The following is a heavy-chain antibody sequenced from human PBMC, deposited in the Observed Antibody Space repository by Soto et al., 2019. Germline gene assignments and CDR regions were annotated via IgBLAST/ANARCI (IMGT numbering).Heavy chain of an antibody. Sequence: ASETLSLTCTVSGGSISSYYWSWIRQPPGKGLEWIGYIYYSGSTNYNPSLKSRVTISVDTSKNQFSLKLSSVTAADTAVYFCLSLFFNVDFWSGYNYFMDVWGKGTTVTVSS. CDR2: IYYSGST. D-gene: IGHD3-3*01. CDR1: GGSISSYY. J-gene: IGHJ6*03. CDR3: LSLFFNVDFWSGYNYFMDV. V-gene: IGHV4-59*08.